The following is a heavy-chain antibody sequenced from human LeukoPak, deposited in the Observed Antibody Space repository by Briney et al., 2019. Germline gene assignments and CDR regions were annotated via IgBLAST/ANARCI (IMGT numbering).Heavy chain of an antibody. Sequence: ASVKVSCKVSGYALSELSTHWVRQAPGKGLEWMGGFDPEDGETIYAQKFQGRVTMTEDTSTDTAYMELSSLRSEDTAVYYCATVGYSYGIPLHYWGQGTLVTVSS. CDR3: ATVGYSYGIPLHY. CDR2: FDPEDGET. CDR1: GYALSELS. D-gene: IGHD5-18*01. V-gene: IGHV1-24*01. J-gene: IGHJ4*02.